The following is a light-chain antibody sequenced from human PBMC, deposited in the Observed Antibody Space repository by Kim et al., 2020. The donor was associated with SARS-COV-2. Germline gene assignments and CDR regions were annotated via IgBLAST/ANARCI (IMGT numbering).Light chain of an antibody. J-gene: IGKJ2*01. CDR2: EAS. Sequence: STSVGDRVTITCQASQDISNYLNWFQQKPGKPPKLLIYEASNLQTGVPSRFSGTGSGTHFTLTISSLHPEDIGTYYCQHYDDVPYTLGQGTKLEI. CDR3: QHYDDVPYT. V-gene: IGKV1-33*01. CDR1: QDISNY.